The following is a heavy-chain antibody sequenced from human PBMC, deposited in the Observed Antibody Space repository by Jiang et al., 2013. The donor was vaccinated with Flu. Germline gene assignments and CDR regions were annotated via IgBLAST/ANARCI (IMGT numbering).Heavy chain of an antibody. D-gene: IGHD1-1*01. CDR3: ARQTTTSLSARYFDY. CDR1: GGSISSSDYY. CDR2: LYYSGIT. J-gene: IGHJ4*02. V-gene: IGHV4-39*01. Sequence: SGSGLVKPSETLTLSCAVSGGSISSSDYYWGWIRQPPGKGLEWIGSLYYSGITFYNPSLKSRVTISMDKSKNQLSLDLNSVTAADTALYYCARQTTTSLSARYFDYWGQGALVTVSS.